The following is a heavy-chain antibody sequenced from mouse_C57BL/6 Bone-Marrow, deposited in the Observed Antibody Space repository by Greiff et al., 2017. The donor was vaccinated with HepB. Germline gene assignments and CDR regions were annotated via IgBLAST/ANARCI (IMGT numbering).Heavy chain of an antibody. V-gene: IGHV1-42*01. D-gene: IGHD2-3*01. J-gene: IGHJ4*01. CDR1: GYSFTGYY. CDR3: ARDDGYYEAMDY. Sequence: VQLQQSGPELVKPGASVKISCKASGYSFTGYYMNWVKQSPEKGLEWIGEINPSTGGTTYNQKFKAKATLTVDKSSSTAYMQLKSLTSEDSAVYYCARDDGYYEAMDYWGQRTSVTVSS. CDR2: INPSTGGT.